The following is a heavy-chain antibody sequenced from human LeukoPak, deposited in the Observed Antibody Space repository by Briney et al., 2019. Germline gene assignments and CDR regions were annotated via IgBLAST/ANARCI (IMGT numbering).Heavy chain of an antibody. CDR3: ARETIFSDSSGLAY. Sequence: GGSLRLSCAASGFTFSDYYMNWIRQAPGKGLEWVSYISSSSNTIYYADSVKGRFSISRDNAKNSLYLQMNSLRAEDTAVYYCARETIFSDSSGLAYWGQGTLFTVSS. D-gene: IGHD3-22*01. J-gene: IGHJ4*02. CDR2: ISSSSNTI. V-gene: IGHV3-11*01. CDR1: GFTFSDYY.